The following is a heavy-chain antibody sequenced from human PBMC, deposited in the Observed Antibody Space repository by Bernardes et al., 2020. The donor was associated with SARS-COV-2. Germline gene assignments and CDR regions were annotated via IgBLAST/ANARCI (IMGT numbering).Heavy chain of an antibody. CDR2: INPNSGGT. CDR3: ARGERGTPHYTNGMDV. CDR1: GYAFTAYY. V-gene: IGHV1-2*02. Sequence: ASVKVSCKASGYAFTAYYMHWVRQAPGQGLEWMGWINPNSGGTNYAQKFQGRVTMTRDTSISTAYMELSSLRSDDTAVYYCARGERGTPHYTNGMDVWGQGTTVT. D-gene: IGHD3-3*01. J-gene: IGHJ6*02.